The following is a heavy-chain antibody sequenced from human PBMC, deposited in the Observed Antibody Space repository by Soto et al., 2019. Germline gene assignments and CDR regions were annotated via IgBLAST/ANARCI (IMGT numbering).Heavy chain of an antibody. CDR3: ARDLSVGANTDALNL. CDR1: GYAFSSHG. Sequence: QGLLVQSGAEVKKPGASVKVSCKASGYAFSSHGISWVRQAPGQGLEWMGRINTYNGNINYARNVQDRLTLTTDTSTTTVYMELKSLTSDDTAVYYCARDLSVGANTDALNLWGQGTMFTVSS. D-gene: IGHD1-26*01. V-gene: IGHV1-18*01. J-gene: IGHJ3*01. CDR2: INTYNGNI.